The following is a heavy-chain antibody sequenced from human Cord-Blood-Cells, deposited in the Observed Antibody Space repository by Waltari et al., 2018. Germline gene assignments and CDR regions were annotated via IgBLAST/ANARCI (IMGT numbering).Heavy chain of an antibody. Sequence: QVQLVESGGGVVQPGRSLRLSCAASGFTFSSYAMHWVRQAPGKGLEWVAVISYDGSNKYYADSVEGRFTSSRENSQNTLYLQMNSLRAEDTAVYYWAGDQGPLWYFDLWGRGTLVTVSS. CDR1: GFTFSSYA. J-gene: IGHJ2*01. V-gene: IGHV3-30*14. CDR3: AGDQGPLWYFDL. CDR2: ISYDGSNK.